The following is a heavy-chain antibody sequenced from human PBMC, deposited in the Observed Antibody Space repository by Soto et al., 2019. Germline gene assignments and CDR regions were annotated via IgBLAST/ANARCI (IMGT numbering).Heavy chain of an antibody. J-gene: IGHJ3*01. V-gene: IGHV3-23*01. CDR2: ISGSGARA. Sequence: XGSLRLSGVAAGSPFSGYAMTWVRQTQGEGLEWVARISGSGARAHYADSVKGRFNISRDNSKNILDLQSNSLRAEETAVYFCAKKIFRWELYAFDCWGQGTMVTVSS. D-gene: IGHD1-26*01. CDR1: GSPFSGYA. CDR3: AKKIFRWELYAFDC.